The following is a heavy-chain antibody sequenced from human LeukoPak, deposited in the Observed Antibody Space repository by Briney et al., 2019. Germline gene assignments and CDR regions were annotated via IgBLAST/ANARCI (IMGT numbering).Heavy chain of an antibody. J-gene: IGHJ4*02. Sequence: GGSLRLSCAASGFTFSNYNMNWVREAPGKGLEWVSSISSSSSYIYYADSVKGRFIISRDNAKNSLFVQMNSLRAEDTAVYYCARVRGGNFDYWGQGTLVTVSS. CDR1: GFTFSNYN. V-gene: IGHV3-21*04. D-gene: IGHD3-10*01. CDR2: ISSSSSYI. CDR3: ARVRGGNFDY.